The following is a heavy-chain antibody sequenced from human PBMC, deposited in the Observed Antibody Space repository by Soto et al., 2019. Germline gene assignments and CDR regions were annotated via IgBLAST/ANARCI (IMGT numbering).Heavy chain of an antibody. J-gene: IGHJ4*02. CDR3: ARALGSWGSYYFDP. V-gene: IGHV2-5*02. CDR2: IYWDDDK. CDR1: GFSLDTWGVG. D-gene: IGHD3-16*01. Sequence: QITLKESGPTLVRPTQTLTLTCTVSGFSLDTWGVGVGWIRQSPGKAPEWLALIYWDDDKRYSPSLKNRLTTTKDTSKNQVVLTLTNMDPVDTVTYYCARALGSWGSYYFDPWGQGTLVTVSS.